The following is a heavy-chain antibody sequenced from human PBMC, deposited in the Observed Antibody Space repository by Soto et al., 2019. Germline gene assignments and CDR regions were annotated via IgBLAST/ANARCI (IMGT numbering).Heavy chain of an antibody. CDR3: ARGLYSSTRIYGMDV. D-gene: IGHD6-13*01. Sequence: AASVKVSCKASGYTFTGYYMHWVRQAPGQGLEWMGWINPNSGGTNYAQKFQGWVTMTRDTSISTAYMELSRLRSDDTAVYYCARGLYSSTRIYGMDVWGQGTTVTVSS. CDR2: INPNSGGT. V-gene: IGHV1-2*04. CDR1: GYTFTGYY. J-gene: IGHJ6*02.